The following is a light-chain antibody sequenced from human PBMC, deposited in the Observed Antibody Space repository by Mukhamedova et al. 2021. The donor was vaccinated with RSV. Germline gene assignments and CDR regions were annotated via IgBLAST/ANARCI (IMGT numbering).Light chain of an antibody. Sequence: LGDKYACWYQQKPGQSPVLVIYQDSKRPSGIPERFSGSNSGNTATLTISGTQAMDEADYYCQAWDSSTASYVFGTGTKVTAL. J-gene: IGLJ1*01. V-gene: IGLV3-1*01. CDR2: QDS. CDR1: LGDKY. CDR3: QAWDSSTASYV.